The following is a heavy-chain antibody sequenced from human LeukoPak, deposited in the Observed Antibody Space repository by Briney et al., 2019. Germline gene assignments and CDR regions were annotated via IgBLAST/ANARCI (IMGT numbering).Heavy chain of an antibody. Sequence: PSETLSLTCTVSGGSISSSSYYWGWIRQPPGKGLEWIGSIYYSGSTYYNPSLKSRVTISVDTSKNQFSLKLSSVTAADTAVYYCARDYLLRYFDWLMGSHNWFDPWGQGTLVTVSS. CDR1: GGSISSSSYY. CDR2: IYYSGST. V-gene: IGHV4-39*07. D-gene: IGHD3-9*01. CDR3: ARDYLLRYFDWLMGSHNWFDP. J-gene: IGHJ5*02.